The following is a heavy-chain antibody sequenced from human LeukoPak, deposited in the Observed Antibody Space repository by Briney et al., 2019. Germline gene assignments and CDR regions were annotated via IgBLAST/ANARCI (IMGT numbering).Heavy chain of an antibody. Sequence: SETLSLTCTVSGGSISSSSYYWGWIRQPPGKGLEWIGEINHSGSTNYNPSLKSRVTISVDTSKNQFSLKLSSVTAADTAVYYCARREGNFDYWGQGTLVTVSS. CDR2: INHSGST. J-gene: IGHJ4*02. CDR3: ARREGNFDY. V-gene: IGHV4-39*07. CDR1: GGSISSSSYY.